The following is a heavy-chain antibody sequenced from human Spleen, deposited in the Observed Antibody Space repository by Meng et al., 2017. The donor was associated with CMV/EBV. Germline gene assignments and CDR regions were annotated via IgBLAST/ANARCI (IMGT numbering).Heavy chain of an antibody. Sequence: LRLSCAASGFTCSSYWMSWGRQAPGKGLEWVANIKQDGSEKYYVDSVKGRFTISRDNAKNSLYLQMNSLRAEDTAVYYCARDRALDYWGQGTLVTVSS. V-gene: IGHV3-7*01. J-gene: IGHJ4*02. CDR2: IKQDGSEK. CDR3: ARDRALDY. D-gene: IGHD3-10*01. CDR1: GFTCSSYW.